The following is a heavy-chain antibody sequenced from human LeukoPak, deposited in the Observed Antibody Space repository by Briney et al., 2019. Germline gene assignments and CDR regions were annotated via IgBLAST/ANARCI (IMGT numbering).Heavy chain of an antibody. D-gene: IGHD6-13*01. CDR3: AKGLLTKTHGISWDPFDS. V-gene: IGHV3-23*01. J-gene: IGHJ4*02. CDR2: ISGPGSTT. Sequence: GGSLRLSCAASGFTFSGYAMTWVRQAPGKGLEWVATISGPGSTTYYADSVKGRFTISRGNSQNTLYLQMNSLRAEDTAIYYCAKGLLTKTHGISWDPFDSWGQGTLVSVSS. CDR1: GFTFSGYA.